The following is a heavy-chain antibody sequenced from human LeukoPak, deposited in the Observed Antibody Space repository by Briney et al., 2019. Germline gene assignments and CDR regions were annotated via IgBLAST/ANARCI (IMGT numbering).Heavy chain of an antibody. CDR1: GFTFSSYS. CDR2: ISSSSSYI. CDR3: ASNTAMVHKFDY. Sequence: PGGSLRLSCAASGFTFSSYSMNWVRQAPGKGLEWVSSISSSSSYIYYVDSVKGRFTISRDNAKNSLYPQMNSLRAEDTAVYYCASNTAMVHKFDYWGQGTLVTVSS. D-gene: IGHD5-18*01. J-gene: IGHJ4*02. V-gene: IGHV3-21*01.